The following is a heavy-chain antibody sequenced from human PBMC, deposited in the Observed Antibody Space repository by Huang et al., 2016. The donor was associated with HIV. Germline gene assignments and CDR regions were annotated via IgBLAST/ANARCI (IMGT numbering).Heavy chain of an antibody. CDR1: GFSISSYW. D-gene: IGHD3-22*01. V-gene: IGHV3-74*01. CDR3: ARDPRIQSWLNFFDY. Sequence: EVQLVESGGGLVQPGGSLRLSCAASGFSISSYWMPWVRQAPGKGLVWGVRINREGSSTSYADSVKGRFTISRDNAKNTLYLQMNSLRAEDTAVYYCARDPRIQSWLNFFDYWGQGTLVSVSS. J-gene: IGHJ4*02. CDR2: INREGSST.